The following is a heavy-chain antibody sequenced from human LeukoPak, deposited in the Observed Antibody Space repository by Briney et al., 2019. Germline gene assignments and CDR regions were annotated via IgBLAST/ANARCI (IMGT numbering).Heavy chain of an antibody. V-gene: IGHV3-74*01. D-gene: IGHD1-26*01. CDR3: ARGVRGSYGTDL. CDR1: GFTFSSNC. CDR2: INPAGSIT. J-gene: IGHJ5*02. Sequence: PGETLTLSCAASGFTFSSNCTHWIRHAPGQGLVWVSRINPAGSITNYADSVKGRFTISRDNAMNTLYLHLNSLRAEDTAVYYCARGVRGSYGTDLWGQGTLVTVSS.